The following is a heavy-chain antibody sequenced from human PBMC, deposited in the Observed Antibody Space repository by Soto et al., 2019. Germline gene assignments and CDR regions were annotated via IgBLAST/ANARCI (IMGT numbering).Heavy chain of an antibody. D-gene: IGHD2-2*01. CDR2: IYHSGST. J-gene: IGHJ6*02. Sequence: QVQLQESGPGLVKPSGTLSLTCAVSGGSISSSNWWSWVRQPPGKGLEWIGEIYHSGSTNYNPSLKGRVTISVDKAKNQFSLKLSSVTAADTAVYYCARVVGGYYYGMDVWGQGTTVTVSS. CDR3: ARVVGGYYYGMDV. V-gene: IGHV4-4*02. CDR1: GGSISSSNW.